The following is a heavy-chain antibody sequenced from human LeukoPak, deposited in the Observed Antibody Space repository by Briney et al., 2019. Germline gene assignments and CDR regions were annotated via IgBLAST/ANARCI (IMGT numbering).Heavy chain of an antibody. CDR2: INHSGST. J-gene: IGHJ4*02. V-gene: IGHV4-34*01. CDR1: GVSFSGYY. CDR3: ARIEIDSGSYGTVDY. Sequence: SETLSLTCAVYGVSFSGYYWSWIRQPPGKGLEWIGEINHSGSTNYNPSLKSRVTISVDKSKNQFSLKLSSVTAADTAVYYCARIEIDSGSYGTVDYWGQGTLVTVSS. D-gene: IGHD1-26*01.